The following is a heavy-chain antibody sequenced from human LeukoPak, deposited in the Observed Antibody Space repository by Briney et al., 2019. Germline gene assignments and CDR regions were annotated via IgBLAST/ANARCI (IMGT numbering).Heavy chain of an antibody. CDR2: VIPIFGTA. J-gene: IGHJ3*02. CDR3: ARGSHYYYDSSSDAFDT. V-gene: IGHV1-69*13. Sequence: SVKVSCKASGGTFSSYAISWVRQAPGQGLEWMGGVIPIFGTANYAQKFQGRVTITADESTSTAYMELSSLRSEDTAVYYCARGSHYYYDSSSDAFDTWGQGTMVTVSS. CDR1: GGTFSSYA. D-gene: IGHD3-22*01.